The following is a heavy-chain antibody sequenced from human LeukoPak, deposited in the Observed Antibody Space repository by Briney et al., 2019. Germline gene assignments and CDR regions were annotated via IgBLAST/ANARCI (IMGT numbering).Heavy chain of an antibody. V-gene: IGHV3-7*01. CDR1: GFTFSSYW. J-gene: IGHJ4*02. CDR3: TKDRGTTGPYDY. D-gene: IGHD3-10*01. Sequence: GGSLRLSCAASGFTFSSYWMSWVRQAPGKGLEWVANIKQDGSEKYYVDSVKGRFTISRDNARNSLYLQMNSLRAEDTAIYYCTKDRGTTGPYDYWGQGILVTVSS. CDR2: IKQDGSEK.